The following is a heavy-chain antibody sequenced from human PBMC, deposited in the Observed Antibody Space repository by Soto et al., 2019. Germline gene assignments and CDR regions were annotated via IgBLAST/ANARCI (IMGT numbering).Heavy chain of an antibody. J-gene: IGHJ3*02. CDR1: GFTFSSYG. V-gene: IGHV3-30*18. CDR3: AKVQTTVTTYGAFDI. Sequence: VQLVESGGGVVQPGRSLRLSCAASGFTFSSYGMYWVRQAPGKGLEWVALISYDGSNKHYADSVKGRFTISRDNSKNTLYLQMNSLRAEDTAVYYCAKVQTTVTTYGAFDIWGQGTMVTVSS. CDR2: ISYDGSNK. D-gene: IGHD4-17*01.